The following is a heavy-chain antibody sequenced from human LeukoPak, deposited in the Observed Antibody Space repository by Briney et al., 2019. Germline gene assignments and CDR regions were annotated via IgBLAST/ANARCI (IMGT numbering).Heavy chain of an antibody. Sequence: TGGSLRLSCAASGFTLSTYGMHWVRQAPGKGLEWVAFIRYDGANKYYADSVKGRFTISRDNSKNTLYLQMNSLRAEDTAVYYCAKEIDSAIFGELDVFDVWGQGTLVTVSS. CDR1: GFTLSTYG. V-gene: IGHV3-30*02. J-gene: IGHJ3*01. CDR2: IRYDGANK. D-gene: IGHD3-3*01. CDR3: AKEIDSAIFGELDVFDV.